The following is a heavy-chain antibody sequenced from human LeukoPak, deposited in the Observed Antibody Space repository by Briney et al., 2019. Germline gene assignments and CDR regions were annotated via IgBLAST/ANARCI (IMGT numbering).Heavy chain of an antibody. Sequence: ASVKVSCKASGYTFTSYDINWVRQATGQGLERMGWMNPNSGNTGYAQKFQGRVTMTRNTSISTAYMELSSLRSEDTAVYYCARVPHTAMGNWFDPWGQGTLVTVSS. CDR3: ARVPHTAMGNWFDP. D-gene: IGHD5-18*01. V-gene: IGHV1-8*01. CDR2: MNPNSGNT. J-gene: IGHJ5*02. CDR1: GYTFTSYD.